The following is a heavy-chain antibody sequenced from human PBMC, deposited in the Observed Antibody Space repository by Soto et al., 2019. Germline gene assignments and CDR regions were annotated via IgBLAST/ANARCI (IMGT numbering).Heavy chain of an antibody. V-gene: IGHV1-18*04. CDR2: ISAYNGNT. J-gene: IGHJ3*02. D-gene: IGHD4-17*01. Sequence: ASVKVSCKASGYTFTGYYMHWVRQAPGQGLEWMGWISAYNGNTNYAQKLQGRVTMTTDTSTSTAYMELRSLRSDDTAVYYCARDGSMTTNAFDIWGQGTMVTVS. CDR3: ARDGSMTTNAFDI. CDR1: GYTFTGYY.